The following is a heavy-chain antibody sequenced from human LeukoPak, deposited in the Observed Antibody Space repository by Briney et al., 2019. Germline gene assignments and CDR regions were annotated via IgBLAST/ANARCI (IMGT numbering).Heavy chain of an antibody. Sequence: GGSPRLSCAASGFTFNDFAMTWVRQAPGKGLEWVSTIADAGTYYADSVKGRFIISRDNSKNMLYLQLNSLRADDTAMYYCARNLGPFDVRSHVTMVTVSS. V-gene: IGHV3-23*01. CDR3: ARNLGPFDV. D-gene: IGHD3-16*01. J-gene: IGHJ3*01. CDR1: GFTFNDFA. CDR2: IADAGT.